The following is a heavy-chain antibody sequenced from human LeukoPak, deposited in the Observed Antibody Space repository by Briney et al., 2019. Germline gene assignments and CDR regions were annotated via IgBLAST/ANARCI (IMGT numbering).Heavy chain of an antibody. CDR3: ARSDYDILTGIIDY. CDR1: GFTFSSYW. J-gene: IGHJ4*02. V-gene: IGHV3-7*01. D-gene: IGHD3-9*01. Sequence: PGGSLRLSCAASGFTFSSYWMSWVRQAPGKGLEWVANIKQDGSEKYYVDSVKGRFTISRDNAKNSLYLQMNSLRAEDTAVYYCARSDYDILTGIIDYWGQGTLVTVSS. CDR2: IKQDGSEK.